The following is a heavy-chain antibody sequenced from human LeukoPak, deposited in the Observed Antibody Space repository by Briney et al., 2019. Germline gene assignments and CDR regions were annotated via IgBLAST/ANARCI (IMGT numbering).Heavy chain of an antibody. CDR2: ISGSTTDT. CDR1: GFTFTAYT. D-gene: IGHD3-22*01. Sequence: PGGSLRLSCAASGFTFTAYTINWVRQAPGKGLEWVSYISGSTTDTYYADSVKGRFTISRDNAKNSLYLQMNSLRAEDTAVYYCATHIGDYYDSSGYITTGVDPWGQGTLVTVSS. CDR3: ATHIGDYYDSSGYITTGVDP. J-gene: IGHJ5*02. V-gene: IGHV3-21*01.